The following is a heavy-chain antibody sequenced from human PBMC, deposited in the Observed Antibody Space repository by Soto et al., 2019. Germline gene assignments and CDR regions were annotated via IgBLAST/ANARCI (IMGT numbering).Heavy chain of an antibody. D-gene: IGHD3-10*01. V-gene: IGHV4-34*01. J-gene: IGHJ4*02. Sequence: QVQLQQWGAGLLKLSETLSLTCAVYGGSFSGYYWNWIRQPPGKGLEWIGEINHSGSTNYNPSLKSRVTISVDTSKNQFSLKLSSVTAADTAVYYFARGYGRNFDFWGQGTLGTVSS. CDR1: GGSFSGYY. CDR2: INHSGST. CDR3: ARGYGRNFDF.